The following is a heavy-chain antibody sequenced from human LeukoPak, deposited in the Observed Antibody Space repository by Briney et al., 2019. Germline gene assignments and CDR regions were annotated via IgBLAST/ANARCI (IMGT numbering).Heavy chain of an antibody. D-gene: IGHD5-24*01. Sequence: SETLSLTCAVYGGSCDDYYCSWIRQPPGKGLEWIGEIHPHGIFYYNSSLTSRVTISIYTSKSQFSLRLTSVTAADTAFYYCARGRDRSKAGDHWGQGSLVTVSS. CDR1: GGSCDDYY. CDR2: IHPHGIF. CDR3: ARGRDRSKAGDH. V-gene: IGHV4-34*01. J-gene: IGHJ4*02.